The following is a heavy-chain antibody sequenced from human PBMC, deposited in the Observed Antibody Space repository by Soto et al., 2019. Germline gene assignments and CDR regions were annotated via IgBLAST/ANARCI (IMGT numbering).Heavy chain of an antibody. J-gene: IGHJ4*02. CDR3: AKGPEYDILTGCDY. CDR1: GFTFSLSA. Sequence: EVQLLESGGGFVQPGESLRLSCAASGFTFSLSAMSWVRQAPGRGLDWVSSLSGGGSTTDYADSVKGRFTISRDNSKNTVHLQMNSLRAEDTALYYCAKGPEYDILTGCDYWGQGALVTVSS. D-gene: IGHD3-9*01. CDR2: LSGGGSTT. V-gene: IGHV3-23*01.